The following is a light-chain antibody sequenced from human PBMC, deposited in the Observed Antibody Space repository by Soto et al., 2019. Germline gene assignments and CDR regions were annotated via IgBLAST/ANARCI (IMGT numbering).Light chain of an antibody. CDR3: QQRSDWPT. CDR2: DAS. Sequence: EIVMTQSPATLSVSPGEGATLSCRASQSVRNNLAWYQQKPGQAPRLLIYDASNRATGIPARFSGSGSGTDFTLTISRLEPEDFAVYYCQQRSDWPTFGGGTNVDIK. J-gene: IGKJ4*01. V-gene: IGKV3-11*01. CDR1: QSVRNN.